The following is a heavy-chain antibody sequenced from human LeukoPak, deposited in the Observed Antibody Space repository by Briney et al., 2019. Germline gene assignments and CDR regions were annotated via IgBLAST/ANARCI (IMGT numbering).Heavy chain of an antibody. Sequence: SETLSLTCAVYGGSFSGYYWSWFRQPPGKGLEWIGEINHSGSTNYNPSLKSRVTISVDTSKNQFSLKLSSVTAADTAVYYCARGPRAKGFVVGPAAKGSWYYFDYWGQGTLVTVSS. D-gene: IGHD2-2*01. V-gene: IGHV4-34*01. CDR2: INHSGST. J-gene: IGHJ4*02. CDR1: GGSFSGYY. CDR3: ARGPRAKGFVVGPAAKGSWYYFDY.